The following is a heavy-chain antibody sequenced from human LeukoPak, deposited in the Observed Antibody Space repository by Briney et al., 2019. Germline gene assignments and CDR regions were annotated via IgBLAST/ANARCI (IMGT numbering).Heavy chain of an antibody. D-gene: IGHD3-22*01. CDR1: GFTFSSYA. V-gene: IGHV3-23*01. J-gene: IGHJ4*02. Sequence: GGSLRLSCAASGFTFSSYAMSWVRQAPGKGLEWVSAISGSGGSTYYADSVKGRFTISRDNSKNTLYLQMNSLRAEDTAVYYCAKDQYYYDSSGYYGTFDYWGQGTLVTVSS. CDR2: ISGSGGST. CDR3: AKDQYYYDSSGYYGTFDY.